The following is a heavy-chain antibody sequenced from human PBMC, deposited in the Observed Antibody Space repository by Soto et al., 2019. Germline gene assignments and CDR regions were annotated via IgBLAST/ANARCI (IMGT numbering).Heavy chain of an antibody. CDR1: GGTFSSYT. Sequence: ASVKVSCKASGGTFSSYTISWVRQAPGQGLEWMGRIIPILGIANYAQKFQGRVTITADKSTSTAYMELSSLRSEDTAVYYCAQYSSSSGEYYFDYWGQGTLVTVSS. D-gene: IGHD6-6*01. V-gene: IGHV1-69*02. CDR2: IIPILGIA. J-gene: IGHJ4*02. CDR3: AQYSSSSGEYYFDY.